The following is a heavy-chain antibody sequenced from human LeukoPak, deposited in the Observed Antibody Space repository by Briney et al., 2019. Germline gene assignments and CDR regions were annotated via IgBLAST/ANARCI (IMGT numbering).Heavy chain of an antibody. CDR2: INHSGST. CDR3: ARLVDYGSGSH. Sequence: KASETLSLTCAVYGGSFSGYYWSWIRQPPGKGLEWIGEINHSGSTNYNPSLKSRVTISVDTSKNQFSLKLRSVTAADTAVYYCARLVDYGSGSHWGQGTLVIVSS. J-gene: IGHJ4*02. D-gene: IGHD3-10*01. CDR1: GGSFSGYY. V-gene: IGHV4-34*01.